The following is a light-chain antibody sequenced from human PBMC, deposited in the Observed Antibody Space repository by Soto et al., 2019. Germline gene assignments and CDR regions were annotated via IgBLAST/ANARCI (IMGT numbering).Light chain of an antibody. Sequence: EIVLTQSPGTLSLSPGETATLSCRASQSVISTFLSWYQQKPGQAPRLIIYGAFTRAAGIPERFSGSGSGTDFTLTIRRLEPEDFAVYFCQQYDNSRLSFGGGTKVEIK. V-gene: IGKV3-20*01. J-gene: IGKJ4*01. CDR3: QQYDNSRLS. CDR1: QSVISTF. CDR2: GAF.